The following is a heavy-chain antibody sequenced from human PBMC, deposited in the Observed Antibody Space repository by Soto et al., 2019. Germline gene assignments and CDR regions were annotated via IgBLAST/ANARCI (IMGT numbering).Heavy chain of an antibody. CDR3: ARGSSGGWGGFDP. V-gene: IGHV3-7*04. J-gene: IGHJ5*02. CDR1: GFTFGSYW. D-gene: IGHD2-15*01. CDR2: IKWDASEK. Sequence: PGGSLRLSCAASGFTFGSYWMSWVRQAPGKGLEWLATIKWDASEKKYVDSVKGRFTMSRDNAKNSLYLQMDSLRAEDTAVYYCARGSSGGWGGFDPWGQGTLVTVSS.